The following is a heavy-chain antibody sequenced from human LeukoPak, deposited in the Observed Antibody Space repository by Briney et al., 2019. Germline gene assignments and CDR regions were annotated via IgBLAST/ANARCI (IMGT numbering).Heavy chain of an antibody. CDR2: IWYDGSNK. V-gene: IGHV3-33*08. CDR1: GFTFATHW. Sequence: PGGSLRLSCAASGFTFATHWMHWVRQAPGKGLEWVAVIWYDGSNKYYADSVKGRFTISRDNSKNTLYLQMNSLRAEDTAVYYCARAPEGGFDPWGQGTLVTVSS. D-gene: IGHD1-26*01. CDR3: ARAPEGGFDP. J-gene: IGHJ5*02.